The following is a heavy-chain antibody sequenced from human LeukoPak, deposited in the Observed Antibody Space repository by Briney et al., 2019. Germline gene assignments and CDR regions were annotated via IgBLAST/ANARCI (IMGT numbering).Heavy chain of an antibody. CDR3: TTRGGSFSIFDY. Sequence: GGCLRLSCAASGFTFSDAWMSWVRHAPGKGVEWVGRIKSKTDGGTTDYAAPVKGRFTISRDDSKNTLYLQMNSLKTEHTAVYYCTTRGGSFSIFDYWGQGTLVTVSS. CDR1: GFTFSDAW. V-gene: IGHV3-15*01. CDR2: IKSKTDGGTT. D-gene: IGHD1-26*01. J-gene: IGHJ4*02.